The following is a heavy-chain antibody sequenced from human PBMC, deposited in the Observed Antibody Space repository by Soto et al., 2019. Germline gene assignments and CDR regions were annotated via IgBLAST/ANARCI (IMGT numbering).Heavy chain of an antibody. CDR2: IYYSGST. Sequence: PSETLSLTCTVSGGSVSSGSYYWSWIRQPPGKGLEWIGYIYYSGSTNYNPSLKSRVTISVDTSKNQFSLKLSSVTAADTAVYYCASSQGPYSSGWYGEVVYYFDYWGQGTLVTVSS. D-gene: IGHD6-19*01. J-gene: IGHJ4*02. CDR3: ASSQGPYSSGWYGEVVYYFDY. CDR1: GGSVSSGSYY. V-gene: IGHV4-61*01.